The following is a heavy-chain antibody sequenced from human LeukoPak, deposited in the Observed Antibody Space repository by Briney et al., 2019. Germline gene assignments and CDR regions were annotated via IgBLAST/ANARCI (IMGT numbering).Heavy chain of an antibody. V-gene: IGHV4-30-2*01. CDR1: GGSISSGGYS. CDR2: IYHSGST. D-gene: IGHD3-3*01. Sequence: SETLSLTCAVSGGSISSGGYSWSWIRQPPGKGLEWIGYIYHSGSTYYNPSLKSRVTISVYRSKNQFSLKLSSVTAADTAVYYCASSLDGNRDWIFFDYWGQGTLVTVSS. J-gene: IGHJ4*02. CDR3: ASSLDGNRDWIFFDY.